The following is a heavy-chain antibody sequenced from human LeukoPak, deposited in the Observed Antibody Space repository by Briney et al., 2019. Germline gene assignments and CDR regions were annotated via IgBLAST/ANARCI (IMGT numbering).Heavy chain of an antibody. Sequence: GGSLRLSCAASGFTFSSYGMHWVRQAPGKGLEWVAFIRYDGSNKYYADSVKGRFTISRDNSKNTLYLQMNSLRAEDTAVYYCARSRVVRGVNYDAFDIWGQGTMVTVSS. CDR2: IRYDGSNK. CDR1: GFTFSSYG. J-gene: IGHJ3*02. V-gene: IGHV3-30*02. CDR3: ARSRVVRGVNYDAFDI. D-gene: IGHD3-10*01.